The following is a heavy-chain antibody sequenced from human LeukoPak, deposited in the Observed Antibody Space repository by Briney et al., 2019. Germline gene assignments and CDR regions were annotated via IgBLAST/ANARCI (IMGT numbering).Heavy chain of an antibody. CDR2: ISSSGSTI. CDR3: ARDRDCSSTSCYRRWGSMDV. D-gene: IGHD2-2*01. J-gene: IGHJ6*04. V-gene: IGHV3-11*04. Sequence: NPGGSLRLSCAASGFTFSDYYMSWIRQAPGKGLEWVSYISSSGSTIYYADSVKGRFTISRDNAKNSLYLQMNSLRAEDTAVYYCARDRDCSSTSCYRRWGSMDVWAKGPRSPSPQ. CDR1: GFTFSDYY.